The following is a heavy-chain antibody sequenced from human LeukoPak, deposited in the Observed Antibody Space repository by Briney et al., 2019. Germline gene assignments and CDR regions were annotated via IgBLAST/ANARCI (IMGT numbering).Heavy chain of an antibody. J-gene: IGHJ4*02. D-gene: IGHD1-26*01. Sequence: ASVKVSCKASGYTFTGYYMHWVRQAPGQGLEWMGWINPNSGGTNYAQKFQGRVTMTRDTSISTAYMELSRLRSDDTAVYYCARGNHPTIVPPPLDYWGQGTLVTVSS. CDR3: ARGNHPTIVPPPLDY. CDR1: GYTFTGYY. CDR2: INPNSGGT. V-gene: IGHV1-2*02.